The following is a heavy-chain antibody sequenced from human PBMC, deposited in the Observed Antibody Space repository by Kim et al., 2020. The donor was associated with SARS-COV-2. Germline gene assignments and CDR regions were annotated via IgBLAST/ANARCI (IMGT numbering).Heavy chain of an antibody. Sequence: GGSLRLSCAAFGFTFSSYSMSWVRQAPGKGLEWVSYISSSSSSIYYADSVKGRFTISRDNAKNSLHLQMNSLRDEDTAEYYCARVVSSSSVVFDIWGQGT. D-gene: IGHD6-6*01. J-gene: IGHJ3*02. CDR3: ARVVSSSSVVFDI. CDR2: ISSSSSSI. V-gene: IGHV3-48*02. CDR1: GFTFSSYS.